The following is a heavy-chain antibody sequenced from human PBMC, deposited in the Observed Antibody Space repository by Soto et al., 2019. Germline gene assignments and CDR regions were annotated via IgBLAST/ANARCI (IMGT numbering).Heavy chain of an antibody. J-gene: IGHJ6*02. Sequence: SETLSLTCTVSGGSISSYYWSWIRQPPGKGLEWIGYIYYSGSTNYNPSLKSRVTISVDTSKNQFSLKLSSVTAADTAVYYCARIVVAGTGNYYYYYGMDVWGQGTTVTVSS. CDR3: ARIVVAGTGNYYYYYGMDV. V-gene: IGHV4-59*01. CDR1: GGSISSYY. D-gene: IGHD6-19*01. CDR2: IYYSGST.